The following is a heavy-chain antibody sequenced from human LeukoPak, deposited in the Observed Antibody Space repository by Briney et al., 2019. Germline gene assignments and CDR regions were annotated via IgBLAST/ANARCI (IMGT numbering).Heavy chain of an antibody. CDR2: IIPIFGTA. Sequence: GASVKVSCKASGATFSSYAISWVRQAPGQGLEWMGGIIPIFGTANYAQKFQGRVTITTDESTSTAYMELSSLRSEDTAVYYCAREDYGGNSAEYFQHWGQGTLVTVSS. CDR3: AREDYGGNSAEYFQH. J-gene: IGHJ1*01. CDR1: GATFSSYA. V-gene: IGHV1-69*05. D-gene: IGHD4-23*01.